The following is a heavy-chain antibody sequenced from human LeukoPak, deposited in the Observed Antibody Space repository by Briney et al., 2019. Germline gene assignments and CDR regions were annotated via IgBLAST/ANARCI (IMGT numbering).Heavy chain of an antibody. J-gene: IGHJ6*04. V-gene: IGHV3-74*01. D-gene: IGHD3-22*01. CDR3: ARGPTMKMDV. CDR2: INSDGSST. Sequence: GGSVRLLCAVSGLPFSSCWTHWVRHPPGGGLVCVSCINSDGSSTSCTHCVEGRLTLSRDHPKHTIYVQINSLRREDPSVYYGARGPTMKMDVWGKGTTVTVSS. CDR1: GLPFSSCW.